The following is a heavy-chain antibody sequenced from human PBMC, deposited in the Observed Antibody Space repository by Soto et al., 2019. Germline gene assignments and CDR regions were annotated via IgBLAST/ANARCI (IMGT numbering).Heavy chain of an antibody. Sequence: SETLSLTCTVSGGPISSSSYYWGWIRQPPGKGLEWIGSIYYSGSTYYNPSLKSRVTISVDTSKNQFSLKLSSVTAADTAVYYCARQSYYDSSGSRAFDPWGQGTLVTVSS. CDR3: ARQSYYDSSGSRAFDP. D-gene: IGHD3-22*01. V-gene: IGHV4-39*01. CDR1: GGPISSSSYY. CDR2: IYYSGST. J-gene: IGHJ5*02.